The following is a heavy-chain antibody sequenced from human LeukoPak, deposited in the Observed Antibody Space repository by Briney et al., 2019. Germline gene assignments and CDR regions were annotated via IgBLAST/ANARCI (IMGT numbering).Heavy chain of an antibody. CDR2: MYYSGST. V-gene: IGHV4-39*07. J-gene: IGHJ4*02. Sequence: SETLSLTCTVSGGSISSSSYYWGWIRQPPGKGLEWIGSMYYSGSTYYNPSLKSRVTISVDTSKNQFSLKLSSVTAADTAVYYCATSAAAGTIFDYWGQGTLVTVSS. D-gene: IGHD6-13*01. CDR3: ATSAAAGTIFDY. CDR1: GGSISSSSYY.